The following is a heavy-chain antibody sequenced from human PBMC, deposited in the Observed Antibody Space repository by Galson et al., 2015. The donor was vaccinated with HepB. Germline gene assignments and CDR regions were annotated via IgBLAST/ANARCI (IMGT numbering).Heavy chain of an antibody. CDR3: ARDRRGYSGYDDY. CDR2: ISSSSSTI. CDR1: GFTFSSYS. D-gene: IGHD5-12*01. Sequence: SLRLSCAASGFTFSSYSMNWVRQAPGKGLEWVSYISSSSSTIYYADSVKGRFTISRDNAKNSLYLQMNSLRAEDTAVYYCARDRRGYSGYDDYWGQGTLVTVSS. V-gene: IGHV3-48*04. J-gene: IGHJ4*02.